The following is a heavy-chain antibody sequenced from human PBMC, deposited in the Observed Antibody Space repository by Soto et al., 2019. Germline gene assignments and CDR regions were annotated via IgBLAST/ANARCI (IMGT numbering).Heavy chain of an antibody. CDR2: IIGSGGST. Sequence: PGGSLRLSCAASGLTFRSYAMRWVRQAPGKGLEWVSAIIGSGGSTYYADSVKGRFTISRDNSKNTLYLQMNSLRAEDTAVYYCSKDGYSTSSFVDYWGQGTLVTVST. CDR1: GLTFRSYA. J-gene: IGHJ4*02. D-gene: IGHD6-6*01. V-gene: IGHV3-23*01. CDR3: SKDGYSTSSFVDY.